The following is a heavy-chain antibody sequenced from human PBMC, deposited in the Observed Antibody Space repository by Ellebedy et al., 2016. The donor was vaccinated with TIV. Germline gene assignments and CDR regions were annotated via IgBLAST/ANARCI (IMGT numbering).Heavy chain of an antibody. Sequence: PGGSLRLSCAASGCTFSDYAMSWVSQAPGKGREWVSSMSVSGGSTYYADSVKDRFTISRDNSKNTLYLQMNSLRAEDPAVYYCAKDDYYDSSGNFDYWGQGTLVTVSS. V-gene: IGHV3-23*01. CDR2: MSVSGGST. J-gene: IGHJ4*02. CDR1: GCTFSDYA. CDR3: AKDDYYDSSGNFDY. D-gene: IGHD3-22*01.